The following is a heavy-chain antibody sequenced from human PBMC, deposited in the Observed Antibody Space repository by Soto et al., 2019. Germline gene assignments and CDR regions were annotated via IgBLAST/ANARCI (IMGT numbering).Heavy chain of an antibody. V-gene: IGHV3-30*18. CDR2: ISYDGSNK. CDR1: GFTFSSYG. CDR3: AKDIGGHGDYAGFGGVNAGNDY. Sequence: GGSLRLSCAASGFTFSSYGMHWVRQAPGKGLEWVAVISYDGSNKYYADSVKGRFTISRDNSKNTLYLQMNSLRAEDTAVYYCAKDIGGHGDYAGFGGVNAGNDYWGQGTLVTVSS. D-gene: IGHD4-17*01. J-gene: IGHJ4*02.